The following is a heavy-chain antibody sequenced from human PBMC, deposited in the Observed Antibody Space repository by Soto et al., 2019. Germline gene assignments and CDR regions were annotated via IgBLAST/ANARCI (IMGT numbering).Heavy chain of an antibody. CDR3: AHFVVAGLGYYFDY. J-gene: IGHJ4*02. CDR2: IYWDDVK. V-gene: IGHV2-5*02. D-gene: IGHD6-19*01. CDR1: GFSLSSTRMA. Sequence: QITLKESGPTLVKPTQTLTLTCTFSGFSLSSTRMAVGWIRQPPGKALEWLALIYWDDVKRYSSFLKSRLTITKDTSKNQVVLTMSNMAPVDTARYYCAHFVVAGLGYYFDYWGQGTLVTVSS.